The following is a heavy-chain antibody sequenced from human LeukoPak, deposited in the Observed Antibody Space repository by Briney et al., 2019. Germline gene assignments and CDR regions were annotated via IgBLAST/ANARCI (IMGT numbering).Heavy chain of an antibody. J-gene: IGHJ4*02. CDR3: AGSLLTTVVTWGY. Sequence: SETLSLTCTVSGGSISSSSYYWGWIRQPPGKGLEWIGGNYYSGSTYYNPSLKSRVTISVDTSKNQFSLKLSSVTAADTAVYYCAGSLLTTVVTWGYWGQGTLVTVSS. CDR2: NYYSGST. CDR1: GGSISSSSYY. V-gene: IGHV4-39*01. D-gene: IGHD4-23*01.